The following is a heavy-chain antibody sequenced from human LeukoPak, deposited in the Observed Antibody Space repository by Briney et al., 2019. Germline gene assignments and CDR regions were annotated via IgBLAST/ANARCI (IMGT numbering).Heavy chain of an antibody. CDR2: LSSNSAYI. CDR1: GFTFDDFA. D-gene: IGHD6-13*01. Sequence: PGRSLRLSCAASGFTFDDFAMHWVRQAPGKGLEWVSGLSSNSAYIGYADSVKGRFTISRDNAKNSLYLQMNSLRPEDTALYFCAKIPDAAGSTDGFDIWGQGTMVTVSS. V-gene: IGHV3-9*01. CDR3: AKIPDAAGSTDGFDI. J-gene: IGHJ3*02.